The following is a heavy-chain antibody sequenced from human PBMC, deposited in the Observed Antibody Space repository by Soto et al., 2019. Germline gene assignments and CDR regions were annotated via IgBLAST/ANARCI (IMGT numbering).Heavy chain of an antibody. CDR1: GFTFASYH. D-gene: IGHD2-15*01. CDR2: INPSSSHI. CDR3: ARGYCGGGGCYPRRDAFDV. V-gene: IGHV3-21*02. Sequence: EVQLVESGGGLVMPGGSLRLSCAASGFTFASYHMSWVRQAPGKGLDWVSSINPSSSHIYYADSVRGRFTISRDDSKNSLHLHMNSLRTEDVAIYYCARGYCGGGGCYPRRDAFDVWGQGTTVTVSS. J-gene: IGHJ3*01.